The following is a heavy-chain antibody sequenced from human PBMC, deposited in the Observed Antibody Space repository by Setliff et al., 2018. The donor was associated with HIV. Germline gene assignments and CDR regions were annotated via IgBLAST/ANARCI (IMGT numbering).Heavy chain of an antibody. CDR2: ISDSGGGT. D-gene: IGHD3-10*01. V-gene: IGHV3-23*01. Sequence: GGSLRLSCAASGFAFSTYAMSWVRQAPGKGLEWVSAISDSGGGTYYADSVKGRFTVSRDNSKSSLYLQMNSLSAEDTAVYYCASGALLPTMDYWGRGTLVTVS. CDR1: GFAFSTYA. CDR3: ASGALLPTMDY. J-gene: IGHJ4*02.